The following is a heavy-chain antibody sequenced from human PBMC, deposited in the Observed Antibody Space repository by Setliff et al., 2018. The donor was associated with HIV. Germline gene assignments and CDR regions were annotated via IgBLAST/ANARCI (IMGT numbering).Heavy chain of an antibody. D-gene: IGHD6-13*01. CDR1: GDSVSSGSYY. CDR3: ARSLTKQLVLGTSREYYFDS. Sequence: SETLSLTCTVSGDSVSSGSYYWSWIRQPPGKGLEWIGYVYYSGSTKYSPSLKSRVSISLDPSTKQVSLRLRSVTAADTAVYYCARSLTKQLVLGTSREYYFDSWGLGALVTVSS. V-gene: IGHV4-61*01. CDR2: VYYSGST. J-gene: IGHJ4*02.